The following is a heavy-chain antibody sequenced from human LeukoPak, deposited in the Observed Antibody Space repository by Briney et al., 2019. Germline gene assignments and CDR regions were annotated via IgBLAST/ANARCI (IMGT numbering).Heavy chain of an antibody. CDR1: GGSISSGGYP. Sequence: PSETLSLTCAVSGGSISSGGYPWSWIRQPPGKGLEWIGYIYHSGSTYYNPSLKSRVTISVDRSKDQFSLKLSSVTAADTAVYYCARGGVYYYGSGSYVFDPWGQGTLVTVSS. J-gene: IGHJ5*02. V-gene: IGHV4-30-2*01. CDR2: IYHSGST. D-gene: IGHD3-10*01. CDR3: ARGGVYYYGSGSYVFDP.